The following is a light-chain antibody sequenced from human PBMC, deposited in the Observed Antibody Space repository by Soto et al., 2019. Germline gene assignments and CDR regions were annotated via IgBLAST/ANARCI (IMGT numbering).Light chain of an antibody. CDR3: QQTYSVPQA. CDR2: AAS. J-gene: IGKJ4*01. Sequence: DIQMTQSPSSLSASVGDRVTITCRASQSIRSYLNWYQQKPGNAPNLLIYAASSLQSGVPSRFSGSGSRTDFTLTISNLQPEDFATFYCQQTYSVPQAFGGGTKVEIK. CDR1: QSIRSY. V-gene: IGKV1-39*01.